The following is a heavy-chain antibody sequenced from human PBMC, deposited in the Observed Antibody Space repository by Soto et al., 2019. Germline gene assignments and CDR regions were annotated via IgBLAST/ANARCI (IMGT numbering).Heavy chain of an antibody. Sequence: GESLKISCAASGFTFSSYAMHWVRQAPGKGLEWVAVISYDGSNKYYADSVKGRFTISRDNSKNTLYLQMKSLRAEDTAVYYCARGTHCSGGSCYEDGMDVWGQGTTVTVSS. V-gene: IGHV3-30-3*01. CDR1: GFTFSSYA. J-gene: IGHJ6*02. CDR2: ISYDGSNK. CDR3: ARGTHCSGGSCYEDGMDV. D-gene: IGHD2-15*01.